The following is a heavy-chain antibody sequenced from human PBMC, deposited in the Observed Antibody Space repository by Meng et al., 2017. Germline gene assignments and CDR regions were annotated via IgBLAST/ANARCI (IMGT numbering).Heavy chain of an antibody. CDR2: INPKSGAT. Sequence: ASVKVSCKASGYTFTTYYMHWVRQAPGQGLEWMGWINPKSGATTYAQKFQGRVAMTRDTSISTAYMELSGLRSDDTAMYYCARDEDISAAGKLFGDYWGQGTLVTVSS. J-gene: IGHJ4*02. V-gene: IGHV1-2*02. CDR3: ARDEDISAAGKLFGDY. CDR1: GYTFTTYY. D-gene: IGHD6-25*01.